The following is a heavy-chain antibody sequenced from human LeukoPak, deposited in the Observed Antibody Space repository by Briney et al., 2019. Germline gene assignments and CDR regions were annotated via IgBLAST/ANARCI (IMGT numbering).Heavy chain of an antibody. J-gene: IGHJ4*02. V-gene: IGHV4-39*07. CDR2: IYYSGST. CDR1: GGSISSSSYY. Sequence: SETLSLTCTVSGGSISSSSYYWGWIRQPPGKGLEWIGSIYYSGSTYYNPSLKSRVTISVDTSKNQFSLKLRSVTAADTAVYYCARDRGWGDYWGQGTLVTVSS. D-gene: IGHD3-16*01. CDR3: ARDRGWGDY.